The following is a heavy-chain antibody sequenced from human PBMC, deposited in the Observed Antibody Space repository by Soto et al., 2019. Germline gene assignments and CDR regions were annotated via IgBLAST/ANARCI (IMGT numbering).Heavy chain of an antibody. CDR1: GFTFSSYA. D-gene: IGHD3-3*01. CDR2: ISGSGGST. Sequence: EVQLLESGGGLVQPGGSLRLSCAASGFTFSSYAMSWVRQAPGKGLEWVSAISGSGGSTYYADSVKGRFTISRDNSKNTLYLQMNSLRAEDTAVYYCASTSLRFLEWLQYYYGMDVLGQGTTVTVSS. J-gene: IGHJ6*02. CDR3: ASTSLRFLEWLQYYYGMDV. V-gene: IGHV3-23*01.